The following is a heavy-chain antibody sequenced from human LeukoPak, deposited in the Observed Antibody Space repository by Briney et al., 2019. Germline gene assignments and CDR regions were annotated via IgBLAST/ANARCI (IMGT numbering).Heavy chain of an antibody. CDR2: MNPHSGNT. Sequence: ASVKLSRTASGYTFTTYDINWVRQATGQGLEWMGWMNPHSGNTGYSQKFQGRVNITRDTSIRTAYMELSSLTSEDTDVYFCAREMAMDVWGLGATVTVSS. V-gene: IGHV1-8*03. D-gene: IGHD2-8*01. J-gene: IGHJ6*02. CDR1: GYTFTTYD. CDR3: AREMAMDV.